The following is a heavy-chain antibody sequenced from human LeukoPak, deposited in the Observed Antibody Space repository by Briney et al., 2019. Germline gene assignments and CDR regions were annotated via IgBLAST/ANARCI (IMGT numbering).Heavy chain of an antibody. V-gene: IGHV1-69*04. D-gene: IGHD4-23*01. CDR3: ARDPDGGFIDY. J-gene: IGHJ4*02. Sequence: ASVEVSCKASGSTFSSYTISWVRQAPGQGLEWMGRIIPILGIANYAQKFQGRVTITADKSTSTAYMELSSLRSEDTAVYYCARDPDGGFIDYWGQGTLVTVSS. CDR2: IIPILGIA. CDR1: GSTFSSYT.